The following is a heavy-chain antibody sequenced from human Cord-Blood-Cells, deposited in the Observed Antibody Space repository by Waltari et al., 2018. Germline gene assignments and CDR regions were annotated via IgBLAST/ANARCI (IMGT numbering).Heavy chain of an antibody. CDR2: IYPGDSDT. J-gene: IGHJ6*02. D-gene: IGHD6-6*01. Sequence: EVQLVQSGAEVKKPGESLKISCKGSGYSFTSYWIGWVRQMPGKGLEWMGIIYPGDSDTSDSPSFQGQVTISADKSISTAYLQWSSLKASDTAMYYCARATDSSSYYYYGMDVWGQGTTVTVSS. CDR1: GYSFTSYW. V-gene: IGHV5-51*03. CDR3: ARATDSSSYYYYGMDV.